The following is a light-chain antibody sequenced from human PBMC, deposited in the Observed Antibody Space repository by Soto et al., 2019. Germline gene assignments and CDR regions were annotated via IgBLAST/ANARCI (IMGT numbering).Light chain of an antibody. V-gene: IGKV1-39*01. Sequence: DIQMTQSPSSLSASVGDRVTITCRASQTINSHLNWYQQRPGKAPKLLVYAASTLQSGVPSRFSGRGSGTDFTLTISSLQPEDFATYYCQQSDSPPHTFGQGTKLEIK. CDR1: QTINSH. CDR2: AAS. J-gene: IGKJ2*01. CDR3: QQSDSPPHT.